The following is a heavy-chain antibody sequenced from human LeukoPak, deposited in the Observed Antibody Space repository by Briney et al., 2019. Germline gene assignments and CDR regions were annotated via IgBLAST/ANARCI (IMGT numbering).Heavy chain of an antibody. CDR2: IDQGGSTK. J-gene: IGHJ3*01. V-gene: IGHV3-7*01. CDR3: VRDKGGRSGAIYYDAFDV. CDR1: GFTFNTYW. Sequence: PGGSLRLPCAASGFTFNTYWMIWVRQAPGKGLEWVANIDQGGSTKYYVDSLKGRFTISRDNAKNSLYLQMNSLRAEDTAVYYCVRDKGGRSGAIYYDAFDVWGQGTMATVSS. D-gene: IGHD1-26*01.